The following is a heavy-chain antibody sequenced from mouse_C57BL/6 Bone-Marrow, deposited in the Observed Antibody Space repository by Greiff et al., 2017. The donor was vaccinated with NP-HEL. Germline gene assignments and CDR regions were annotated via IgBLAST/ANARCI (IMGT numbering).Heavy chain of an antibody. CDR3: AIYDYDVAY. CDR1: GYTFTSYW. CDR2: IYPSDSET. Sequence: QVQLQQPGAELVRPGSSVKLSCKASGYTFTSYWMDWVQQRPGQGLEWIGNIYPSDSETHYNQKFKDKATLTVDKSSSTAYMQLSSLTSEDAAVYYCAIYDYDVAYWGQGTLVTVSA. D-gene: IGHD2-4*01. J-gene: IGHJ3*01. V-gene: IGHV1-61*01.